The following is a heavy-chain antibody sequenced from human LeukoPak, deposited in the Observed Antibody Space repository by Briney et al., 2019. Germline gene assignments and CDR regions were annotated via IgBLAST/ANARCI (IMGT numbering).Heavy chain of an antibody. J-gene: IGHJ4*02. Sequence: GGSLRLSCAASGFTFSTYWMHWVRQAPGKGLVWVSRISSDGSSTIYADSVKGRFTISRDSAKNTLYLQMNSLRAKDTAVYYCARDRGGSGPTTTDYWGQGTLVTVSS. V-gene: IGHV3-74*01. CDR1: GFTFSTYW. CDR2: ISSDGSST. D-gene: IGHD6-19*01. CDR3: ARDRGGSGPTTTDY.